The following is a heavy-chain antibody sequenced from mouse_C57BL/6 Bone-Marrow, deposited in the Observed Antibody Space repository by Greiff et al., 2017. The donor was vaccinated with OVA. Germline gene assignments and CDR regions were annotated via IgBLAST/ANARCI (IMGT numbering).Heavy chain of an antibody. CDR1: EYEFPSHD. D-gene: IGHD1-1*01. CDR2: INSDGGST. J-gene: IGHJ4*01. Sequence: EVKLMESGGGLVQPGESLKLSCESNEYEFPSHDMSWVRKTPEKRLELVAAINSDGGSTYYPDTMERRFIISRDNTKKTLYLQMSSLRSEDTALYYCARGFYYYGSSYETMDYWGQGTSVTVSS. V-gene: IGHV5-2*01. CDR3: ARGFYYYGSSYETMDY.